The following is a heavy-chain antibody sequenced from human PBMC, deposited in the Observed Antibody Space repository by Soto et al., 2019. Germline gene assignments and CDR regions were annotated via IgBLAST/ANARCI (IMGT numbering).Heavy chain of an antibody. J-gene: IGHJ6*02. CDR1: GFTFSSYS. D-gene: IGHD6-13*01. CDR2: ISSSSSYI. CDR3: ARVRAAAGTSEGMDV. V-gene: IGHV3-21*01. Sequence: EVQLVESGGGLVKPGGSLRLSCAASGFTFSSYSMNWVRQAPGKGLEWVSSISSSSSYIYYADSVKGRFTISRDNAKNSLYLQMNSLRAEDTAVYYRARVRAAAGTSEGMDVWGQGTTVTVSS.